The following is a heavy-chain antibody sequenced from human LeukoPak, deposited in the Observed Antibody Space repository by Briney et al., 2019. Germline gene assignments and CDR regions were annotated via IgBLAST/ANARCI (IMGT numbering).Heavy chain of an antibody. CDR3: ARAYCGSDCYSRAMDY. J-gene: IGHJ4*02. CDR1: GFTFTSHW. CDR2: INSEGSST. V-gene: IGHV3-74*01. D-gene: IGHD2-21*02. Sequence: YPGGSLRLSCAASGFTFTSHWMHWVRQAPGKGLARVARINSEGSSTSYADSVKGRFTISRDNAKNTLYLQMSSLRAEDTAVYYCARAYCGSDCYSRAMDYWGQGTLVTVSS.